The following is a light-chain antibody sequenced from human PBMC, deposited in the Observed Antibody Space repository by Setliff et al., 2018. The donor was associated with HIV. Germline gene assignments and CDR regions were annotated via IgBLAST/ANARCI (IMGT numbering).Light chain of an antibody. CDR1: SSDVGAYKY. CDR2: DVN. V-gene: IGLV2-14*03. Sequence: SSLAPPRSVSGSPGQSVTFSCTGSSSDVGAYKYVSWYQQHPGKAPKLIIYDVNRRPSGVPDRFSGSKSGNTASLTISGLQAEDEADYYCSSYTFSSTPYVFGTGTKVTVL. J-gene: IGLJ1*01. CDR3: SSYTFSSTPYV.